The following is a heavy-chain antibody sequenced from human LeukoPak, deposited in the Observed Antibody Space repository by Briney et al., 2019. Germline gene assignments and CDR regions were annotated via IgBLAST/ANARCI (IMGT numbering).Heavy chain of an antibody. CDR3: ARRNPPYYYDSSANDAFDI. J-gene: IGHJ3*02. V-gene: IGHV1-46*01. CDR1: GYSFTSHY. CDR2: INPRGTAT. D-gene: IGHD3-22*01. Sequence: PGASVKVSCKASGYSFTSHYMHWVRQAPGQGLEWMGLINPRGTATRYAESFQGRLTLTRDLSTSTAYMELRSLRSDDTAVYYCARRNPPYYYDSSANDAFDIWGQGAMVTVSS.